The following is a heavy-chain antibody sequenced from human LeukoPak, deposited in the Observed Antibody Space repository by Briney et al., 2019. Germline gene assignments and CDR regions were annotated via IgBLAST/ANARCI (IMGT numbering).Heavy chain of an antibody. CDR2: LSSDGNNQ. CDR1: GFTSSCCG. Sequence: GGSLRLSCAASGFTSSCCGMHWVRQAAGKGLEWVTVLSSDGNNQYYADSVKGRFTISRDNSKNTLYLQMNSLRAEDTAVYYCARDGRGYSGYHFDHWGQGTLVTVSS. CDR3: ARDGRGYSGYHFDH. V-gene: IGHV3-30*03. D-gene: IGHD5-12*01. J-gene: IGHJ4*02.